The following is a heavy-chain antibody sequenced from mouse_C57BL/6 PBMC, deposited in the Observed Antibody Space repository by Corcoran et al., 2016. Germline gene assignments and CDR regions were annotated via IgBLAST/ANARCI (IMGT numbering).Heavy chain of an antibody. CDR2: INTYSGVP. J-gene: IGHJ2*01. Sequence: QIQLVQSGPELKKPGETVKISCKASGYTFTTYGMSWVKQAPGKGLKWMGWINTYSGVPTYAADFKGRFAFALETSASTAYLQINNLKKEDTATYCCARLYDYDPFDYWGQGTTLTVSS. D-gene: IGHD2-4*01. CDR1: GYTFTTYG. V-gene: IGHV9-3*01. CDR3: ARLYDYDPFDY.